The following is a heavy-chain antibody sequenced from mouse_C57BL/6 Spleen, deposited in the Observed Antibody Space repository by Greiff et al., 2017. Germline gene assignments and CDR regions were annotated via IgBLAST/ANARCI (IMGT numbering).Heavy chain of an antibody. J-gene: IGHJ1*03. Sequence: VMLVESGAELVKPGASVKMSCKASGYTFTTYPIEWMKQNHGKSLEWIGNFHPYNDDTKYNEKFKGKATLTVEKSSSTDYLELSRLTSDDSAVYYCARRAYYGSSRYFDVWGTGTTVTVSS. D-gene: IGHD1-1*01. CDR1: GYTFTTYP. V-gene: IGHV1-47*01. CDR2: FHPYNDDT. CDR3: ARRAYYGSSRYFDV.